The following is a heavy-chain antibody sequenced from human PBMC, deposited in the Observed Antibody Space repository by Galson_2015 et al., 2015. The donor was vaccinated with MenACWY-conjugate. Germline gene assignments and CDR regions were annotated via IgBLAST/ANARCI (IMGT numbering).Heavy chain of an antibody. J-gene: IGHJ3*02. V-gene: IGHV3-74*01. CDR2: INTDGSTT. CDR3: ARAGSYRFEM. CDR1: GFTFSSYW. D-gene: IGHD3-10*01. Sequence: SLRLSCAASGFTFSSYWLHWVRQAPGKGLVWVSRINTDGSTTNYADSVEGRFTISRDNARNTAFLQMNSLRAEDTAVYYCARAGSYRFEMWGQGTMVTVSS.